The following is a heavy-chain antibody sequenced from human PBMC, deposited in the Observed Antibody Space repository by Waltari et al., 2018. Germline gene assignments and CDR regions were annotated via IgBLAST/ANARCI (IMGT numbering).Heavy chain of an antibody. CDR3: AREGVYAALRPYYYMDV. J-gene: IGHJ6*03. CDR1: GGSFSGYY. CDR2: INHSGSP. Sequence: QVQLQQWGAGLLKPSETLSLTCAVYGGSFSGYYWSWIRQPPGKWLEWIGGINHSGSPNCNPSLKSGVTISVDTSKNQFSLKLSSVTAADTAVYYCAREGVYAALRPYYYMDVWGKGTTVTVSS. V-gene: IGHV4-34*01. D-gene: IGHD2-8*01.